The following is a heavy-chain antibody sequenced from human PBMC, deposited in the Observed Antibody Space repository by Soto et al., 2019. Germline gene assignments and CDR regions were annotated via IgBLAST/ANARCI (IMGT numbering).Heavy chain of an antibody. J-gene: IGHJ5*02. CDR1: GGSIGSYY. D-gene: IGHD4-17*01. CDR3: ARRPDYGDAGHWFDP. V-gene: IGHV4-59*08. Sequence: PSETLSLTCTVSGGSIGSYYWSWIRQPPGKGLEWIGYIYYSGSTNYNPSLKSRVTISVDTSKNQFSLKLSSVTAADTAVYYCARRPDYGDAGHWFDPWGQGTLVTVSS. CDR2: IYYSGST.